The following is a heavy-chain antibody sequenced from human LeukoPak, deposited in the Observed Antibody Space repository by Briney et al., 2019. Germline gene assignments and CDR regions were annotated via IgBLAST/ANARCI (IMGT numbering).Heavy chain of an antibody. D-gene: IGHD1-26*01. CDR3: ARDMSGSFSTRFDP. Sequence: GASVKVSCKASGYTFTTYGVNWVRQAPGQGLEWMGWISAYNGNTNYAQRFQGRVTMTTDTSTSTAYMELRSLRSDDTAVYYCARDMSGSFSTRFDPWGQGTLVTVSS. CDR2: ISAYNGNT. CDR1: GYTFTTYG. J-gene: IGHJ5*02. V-gene: IGHV1-18*01.